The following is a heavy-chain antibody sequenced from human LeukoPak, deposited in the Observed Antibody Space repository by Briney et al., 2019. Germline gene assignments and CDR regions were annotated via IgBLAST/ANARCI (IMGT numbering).Heavy chain of an antibody. CDR1: GFSLIDY. CDR3: ARADSVPAGDYHYWYMDV. J-gene: IGHJ6*03. V-gene: IGHV1-2*02. D-gene: IGHD6-13*01. Sequence: ASVKVSCKASGFSLIDYIHWVRQDRRPGLKWMGWIKANSGDTEYAQKFQGRVTMTRDTSISTVYMELSSLRSDDTAVYYCARADSVPAGDYHYWYMDVWGKGTTVTASS. CDR2: IKANSGDT.